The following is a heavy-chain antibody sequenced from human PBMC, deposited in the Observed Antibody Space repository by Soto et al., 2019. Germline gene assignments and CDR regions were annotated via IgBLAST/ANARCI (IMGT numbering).Heavy chain of an antibody. V-gene: IGHV4-4*02. J-gene: IGHJ4*02. D-gene: IGHD5-12*01. CDR2: VYHSGST. CDR1: GTSISSTFW. Sequence: SETLSLTCAVSGTSISSTFWWTWVRQPPGKGLEWIGEVYHSGSTKYNPSLKSRVTISVDTSKNQFSLKLSSVTAADTAVYYCARGPNSWLRLPFAYWGQGTLVTVSS. CDR3: ARGPNSWLRLPFAY.